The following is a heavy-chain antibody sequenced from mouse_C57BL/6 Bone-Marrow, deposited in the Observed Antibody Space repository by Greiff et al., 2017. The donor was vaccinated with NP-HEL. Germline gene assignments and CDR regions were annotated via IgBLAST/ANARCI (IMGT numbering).Heavy chain of an antibody. CDR1: GFSLTSYG. Sequence: QVQLQQSGPGLVAPSQRLSITCTVSGFSLTSYGVDWVRQSPGKGLEWLGVIWGVGSTNYNSALKSRLSIRKDNSKSQVFLKMNSLQTDDTAMYYCASDGGTTAGFAYWGQGTLVTVSA. V-gene: IGHV2-6*01. CDR2: IWGVGST. CDR3: ASDGGTTAGFAY. J-gene: IGHJ3*01. D-gene: IGHD1-2*01.